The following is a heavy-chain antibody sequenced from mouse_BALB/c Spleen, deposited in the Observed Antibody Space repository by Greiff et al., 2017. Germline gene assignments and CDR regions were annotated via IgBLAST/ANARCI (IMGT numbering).Heavy chain of an antibody. CDR3: ARSRDGPDY. V-gene: IGHV1S81*02. Sequence: QVHVKQSGAELVKPGASVKLSCKASGYTFTSYWMHWVKQRPGQGLEWIGEINPSNGRTNYNEKFKSKATLTVDKSSSTAYMQLSSLTSEDSAVYYCARSRDGPDYWGQGTTLTVSS. CDR1: GYTFTSYW. J-gene: IGHJ2*01. D-gene: IGHD3-1*01. CDR2: INPSNGRT.